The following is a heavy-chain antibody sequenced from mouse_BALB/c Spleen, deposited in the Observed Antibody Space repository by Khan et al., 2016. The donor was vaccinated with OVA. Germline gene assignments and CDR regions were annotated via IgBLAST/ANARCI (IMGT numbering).Heavy chain of an antibody. J-gene: IGHJ3*01. CDR1: GYTFTDYN. CDR2: IYPGSGNT. Sequence: VQLQESGAELARPGASVKLSCKASGYTFTDYNINWVKQRTGQGLEWIGEIYPGSGNTYYNEKFKGKATLTADKSSSTAYMQLSSLTSDDSAVYFCAGEWGAGFPYWGQGTLVTVSA. CDR3: AGEWGAGFPY. V-gene: IGHV1-77*01.